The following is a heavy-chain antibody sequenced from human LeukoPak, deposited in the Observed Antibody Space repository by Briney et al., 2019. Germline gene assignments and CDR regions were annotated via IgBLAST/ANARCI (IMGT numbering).Heavy chain of an antibody. J-gene: IGHJ4*02. Sequence: EGSLRLSCAASGFTFSSYAMSWVRQAPGKGLEWVSAISGSGGSTYYADSVKGRFTISRDNSKNTLYLQMNSLRAEDTAVYYCAKRGVRIAVAVGGIDYWGQGTLVTVSS. D-gene: IGHD6-19*01. CDR1: GFTFSSYA. CDR2: ISGSGGST. CDR3: AKRGVRIAVAVGGIDY. V-gene: IGHV3-23*01.